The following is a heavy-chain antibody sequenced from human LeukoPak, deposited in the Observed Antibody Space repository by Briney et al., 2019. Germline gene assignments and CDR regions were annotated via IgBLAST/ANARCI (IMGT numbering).Heavy chain of an antibody. CDR2: IWYDGSNK. CDR3: ARETYGDYGWYFDL. Sequence: GGSLRLSCAASGFTFSSYGMHWVRQAPGKGLEWVAVIWYDGSNKYYADSVKGRFTISRDNSKNTLYLQMNSLRAEDTAVYYCARETYGDYGWYFDLWGRGTLVTVSS. J-gene: IGHJ2*01. CDR1: GFTFSSYG. D-gene: IGHD4-17*01. V-gene: IGHV3-33*01.